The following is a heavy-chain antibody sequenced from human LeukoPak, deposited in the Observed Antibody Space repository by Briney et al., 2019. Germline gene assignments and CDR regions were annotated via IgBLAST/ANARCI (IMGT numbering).Heavy chain of an antibody. CDR2: IHDSGST. Sequence: SETLSLTCTVSGGSIRSYYWSWIRQPPGKGLEWIAHIHDSGSTSYNPSLKSRVTISLDTSKKQISLNVRSVTAADTAIYYCARLLADNWFDPWGQGTLVTVSS. CDR3: ARLLADNWFDP. V-gene: IGHV4-59*08. D-gene: IGHD6-13*01. CDR1: GGSIRSYY. J-gene: IGHJ5*02.